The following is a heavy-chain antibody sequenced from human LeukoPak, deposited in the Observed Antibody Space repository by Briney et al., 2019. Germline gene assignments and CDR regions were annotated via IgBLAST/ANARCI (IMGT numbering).Heavy chain of an antibody. CDR3: VRDGMGGIKAFDM. CDR2: IKPDGSQK. J-gene: IGHJ3*02. Sequence: GGSLRLSCVGSGFNFRSYWMSWVRQAPGKGLEWVADIKPDGSQKYFVDSVRGRFTISRDNAKNSVYLQVTSLRAEDTALYYCVRDGMGGIKAFDMWGQGTVVTVSS. CDR1: GFNFRSYW. V-gene: IGHV3-7*05. D-gene: IGHD3-10*01.